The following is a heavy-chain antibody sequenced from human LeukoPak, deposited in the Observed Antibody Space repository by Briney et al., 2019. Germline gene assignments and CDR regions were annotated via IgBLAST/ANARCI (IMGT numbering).Heavy chain of an antibody. CDR1: GFTFSSYA. CDR3: ARDHHSSGF. Sequence: GGSLRLSCAASGFTFSSYAMSWVRQAPGKGLAWVSSISSSSSYIYYADSVKGRFTISRDNAKNSLYLQMNSLRAEDTAVYYCARDHHSSGFWGQGTLVTVSS. V-gene: IGHV3-21*01. J-gene: IGHJ4*02. CDR2: ISSSSSYI. D-gene: IGHD6-19*01.